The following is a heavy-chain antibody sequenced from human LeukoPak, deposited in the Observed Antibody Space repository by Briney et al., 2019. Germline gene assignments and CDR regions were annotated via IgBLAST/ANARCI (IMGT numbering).Heavy chain of an antibody. CDR1: GGSISSSSYY. V-gene: IGHV4-39*07. J-gene: IGHJ3*02. Sequence: SETLSLTCTVSGGSISSSSYYWGWIRQPPGKGLEWIGSIYYSGSTYYNPSLKSRVTISVDTSKNQFSLKLSSVTAADTAVYYCARIVVVRAFDIWGQGTMVTVSS. D-gene: IGHD3-22*01. CDR3: ARIVVVRAFDI. CDR2: IYYSGST.